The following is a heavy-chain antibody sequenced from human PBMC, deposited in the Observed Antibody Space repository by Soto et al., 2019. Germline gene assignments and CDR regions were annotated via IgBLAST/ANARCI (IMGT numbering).Heavy chain of an antibody. D-gene: IGHD1-1*01. V-gene: IGHV4-39*01. CDR1: GGSISSSSYY. CDR3: ARRVDYSWKFDY. CDR2: IYYSGST. Sequence: PSETLSLTCTVSGGSISSSSYYWGWIRQPPGKGLEWIGSIYYSGSTYYNPSLKSRVTISVDTSKNQFSLKLSSVTAADMAVYYCARRVDYSWKFDYRAQRTLVTVSS. J-gene: IGHJ4*02.